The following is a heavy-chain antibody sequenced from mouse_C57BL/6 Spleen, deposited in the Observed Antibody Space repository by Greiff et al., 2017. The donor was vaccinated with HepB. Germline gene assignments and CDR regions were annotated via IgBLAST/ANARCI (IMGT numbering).Heavy chain of an antibody. V-gene: IGHV1-61*01. D-gene: IGHD2-4*01. CDR2: IYPSDSET. CDR1: GYTFTSYW. J-gene: IGHJ2*01. CDR3: ARGGLRAGFAY. Sequence: QVQLKQPGAELVRPGSSVKLSCKASGYTFTSYWMDWVKQRPGQGLEWIGNIYPSDSETHYNQKFKDKATLTVDKSSSTAYMQLSSLTSEDSAVYYCARGGLRAGFAYWGQGTTLTVSS.